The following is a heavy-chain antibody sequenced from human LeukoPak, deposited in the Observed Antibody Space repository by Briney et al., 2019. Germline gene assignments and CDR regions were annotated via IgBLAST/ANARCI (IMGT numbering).Heavy chain of an antibody. Sequence: GGSLRLSCAASGFTFSDYYMSWIRQAPGKGLEWVSYISSSGSTIYYADSVKGRFTISRDNAKNSLYLQMNSLRAEDTAVYYCARFPCGGDCSRDLAFDIWGQGTMVTVSS. CDR2: ISSSGSTI. CDR3: ARFPCGGDCSRDLAFDI. CDR1: GFTFSDYY. J-gene: IGHJ3*02. D-gene: IGHD2-21*02. V-gene: IGHV3-11*04.